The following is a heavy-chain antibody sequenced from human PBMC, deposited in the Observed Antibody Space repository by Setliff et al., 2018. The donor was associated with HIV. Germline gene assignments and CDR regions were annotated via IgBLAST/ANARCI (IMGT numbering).Heavy chain of an antibody. V-gene: IGHV4-39*07. CDR2: VYYSGST. CDR3: TRGGSMTTLTT. Sequence: SETLSLTCTVSGASSIYFWGWIRQPPGKGLEWIGSVYYSGSTYYNPSLKSRVTISMDTSKNQFSLRLSSVTAADTAVYYCTRGGSMTTLTTWGQGTLVTVSS. J-gene: IGHJ4*02. D-gene: IGHD4-4*01. CDR1: GASSIYF.